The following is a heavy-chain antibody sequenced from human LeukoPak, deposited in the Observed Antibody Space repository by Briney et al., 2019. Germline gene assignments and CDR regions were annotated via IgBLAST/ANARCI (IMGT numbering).Heavy chain of an antibody. CDR2: IKEDGSEK. CDR3: ARGRFNYDSSGYSSFYH. CDR1: GVTFSSYW. D-gene: IGHD3-22*01. J-gene: IGHJ4*02. Sequence: GGTLRLSCAASGVTFSSYWMSWVRQAPGKGLEWVANIKEDGSEKYYVDSVKGRFTISRDNAKNSLYLQMNSLRAEDTAVYYCARGRFNYDSSGYSSFYHWGQGTLVTVSS. V-gene: IGHV3-7*01.